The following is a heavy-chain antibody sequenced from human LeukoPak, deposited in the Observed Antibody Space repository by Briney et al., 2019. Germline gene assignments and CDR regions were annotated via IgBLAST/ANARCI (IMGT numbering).Heavy chain of an antibody. D-gene: IGHD1-1*01. CDR1: GYSFTNYW. CDR2: INPSDSDT. V-gene: IGHV5-51*01. CDR3: ARAWNFDY. J-gene: IGHJ4*02. Sequence: GESLKISCKGSGYSFTNYWIAWVRQMPGRGLEWMVIINPSDSDTRYSPSFQGQVTISADKSISTAYLQWSSLKASDSAMYYCARAWNFDYWGQGTLVTVST.